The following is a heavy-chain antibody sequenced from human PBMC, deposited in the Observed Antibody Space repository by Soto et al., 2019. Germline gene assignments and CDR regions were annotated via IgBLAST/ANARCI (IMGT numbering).Heavy chain of an antibody. CDR1: GDSLSLDY. D-gene: IGHD1-26*01. Sequence: PSETLSLTCTVSGDSLSLDYWSWIRLSPGNGLEWIGYIYSTGSSNQNPSLRDRVAVSADASKNQFYLTLTSMTAADTAVYYCARGERKVNWRPYFDTWGQGIQVTVSS. CDR2: IYSTGSS. CDR3: ARGERKVNWRPYFDT. V-gene: IGHV4-59*01. J-gene: IGHJ5*02.